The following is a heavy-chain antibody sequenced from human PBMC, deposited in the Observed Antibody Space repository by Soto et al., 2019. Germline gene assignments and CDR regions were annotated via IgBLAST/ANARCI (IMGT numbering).Heavy chain of an antibody. Sequence: DVQLLESGGGVVQSGGSLRLSCSASGFAFSDYSMHWVRQAPGKGPVWVSAISGGGGNTYYAGSVNGRFTISRDNSRNTLYLQMHSLRDDDTALYYCAKETYGSGWTLDSWGQGTRATVSS. CDR1: GFAFSDYS. V-gene: IGHV3-23*01. J-gene: IGHJ4*02. D-gene: IGHD6-19*01. CDR2: ISGGGGNT. CDR3: AKETYGSGWTLDS.